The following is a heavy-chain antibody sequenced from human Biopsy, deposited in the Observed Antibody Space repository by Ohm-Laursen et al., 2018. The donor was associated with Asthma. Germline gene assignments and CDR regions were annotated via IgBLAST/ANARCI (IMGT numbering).Heavy chain of an antibody. CDR3: VRDQAHRDNWFDP. Sequence: ASVKASCNASGYTFTSYAINWLRQAPGQGLEWMGWIATSSGNPTYAQGFTPGRFVFSLDTSVTTAYLQITNLEPEDTAVYYCVRDQAHRDNWFDPWGQGTPVTVSS. CDR1: GYTFTSYA. J-gene: IGHJ5*02. V-gene: IGHV7-4-1*02. CDR2: IATSSGNP. D-gene: IGHD1-14*01.